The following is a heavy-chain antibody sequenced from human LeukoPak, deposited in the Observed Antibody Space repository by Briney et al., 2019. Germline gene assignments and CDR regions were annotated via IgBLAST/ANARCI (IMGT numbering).Heavy chain of an antibody. Sequence: SQTLSLTCAISGDSVSSNSAAWYWIRQSPSGGLEWLGRTYYRSKWYNDYAVSVKSRITINPDTSKNQFSLQLNSVTPEDTAVYYCARDYYGTGSHFDYWGQGTLVTVSS. D-gene: IGHD3-10*01. J-gene: IGHJ4*02. CDR1: GDSVSSNSAA. CDR2: TYYRSKWYN. CDR3: ARDYYGTGSHFDY. V-gene: IGHV6-1*01.